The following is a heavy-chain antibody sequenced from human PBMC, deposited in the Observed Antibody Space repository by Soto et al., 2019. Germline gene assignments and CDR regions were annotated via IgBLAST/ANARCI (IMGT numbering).Heavy chain of an antibody. V-gene: IGHV3-9*01. CDR2: ISWNSGSI. Sequence: PGGSLRLSCAASGFTFDDYAMHWVRQAPGKGLEWVSGISWNSGSIGYADSVKGRFTISRDNAKNSLYLQMNSLRAEDTALYYRAKAPGNYYGSGRDCWGQGTLVTVS. CDR1: GFTFDDYA. D-gene: IGHD3-10*01. J-gene: IGHJ4*02. CDR3: AKAPGNYYGSGRDC.